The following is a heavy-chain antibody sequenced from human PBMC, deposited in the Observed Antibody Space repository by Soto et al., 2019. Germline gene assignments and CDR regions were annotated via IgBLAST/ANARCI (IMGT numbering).Heavy chain of an antibody. V-gene: IGHV3-15*07. CDR2: IKSQAGGGTI. J-gene: IGHJ4*02. D-gene: IGHD3-3*01. CDR3: SHVSSVAHPFSDF. CDR1: GLTFVYAW. Sequence: EVQLVESGGGLVKPGGSLRISCTASGLTFVYAWMDWDRQAPGKRLEWVGRIKSQAGGGTIEYAAPVKGRFTISRDDSKNTVYLQMDRLKTEDTAVYYCSHVSSVAHPFSDFWGQGTLVTVSS.